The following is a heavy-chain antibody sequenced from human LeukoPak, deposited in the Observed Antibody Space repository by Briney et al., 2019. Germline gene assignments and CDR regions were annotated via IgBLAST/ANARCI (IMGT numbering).Heavy chain of an antibody. CDR3: ARESSYFDWIPYGGDV. J-gene: IGHJ6*04. CDR2: IYHSGST. CDR1: GGSISSSNW. V-gene: IGHV4-4*02. D-gene: IGHD3-9*01. Sequence: SGTLSLTCAVSGGSISSSNWWSWVRQPPGKGLEWIGEIYHSGSTNYNPSLKSRVTISVDTSKNQFSLKLSSVTAADTAVYYCARESSYFDWIPYGGDVWAKGPRSPSPQ.